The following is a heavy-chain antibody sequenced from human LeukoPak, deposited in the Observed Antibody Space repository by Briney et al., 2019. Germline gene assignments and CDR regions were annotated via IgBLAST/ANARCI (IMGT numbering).Heavy chain of an antibody. Sequence: GGSLRLSCAASGFTLAEYGMSWVRHAPGEGRGWGSGINWDGGSTGYADSVKSRFTISRDKAKNSLYLQMNSLRAEDTALYYCARVNPCNSRGYRVMYYYYMDVWGKGTTVTASS. D-gene: IGHD3-22*01. CDR3: ARVNPCNSRGYRVMYYYYMDV. J-gene: IGHJ6*03. CDR1: GFTLAEYG. CDR2: INWDGGST. V-gene: IGHV3-20*04.